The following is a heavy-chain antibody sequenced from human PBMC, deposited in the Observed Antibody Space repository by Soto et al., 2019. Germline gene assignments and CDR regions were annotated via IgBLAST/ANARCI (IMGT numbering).Heavy chain of an antibody. Sequence: PGGSMRLSCVGSGVTFRDHAMRGVRQAPGRGLEWVSAISANGASIQHADSVKGRFSVSRDNAKNTVYLQMDNLRTEDSAVYYCAKDRYYDTPGWFDPWGQGSRVTVSS. CDR2: ISANGASI. V-gene: IGHV3-23*01. CDR3: AKDRYYDTPGWFDP. J-gene: IGHJ5*02. CDR1: GVTFRDHA. D-gene: IGHD3-22*01.